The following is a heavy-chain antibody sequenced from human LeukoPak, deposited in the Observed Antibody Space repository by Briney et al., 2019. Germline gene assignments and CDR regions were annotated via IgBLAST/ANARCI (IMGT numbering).Heavy chain of an antibody. CDR3: ARSTGTAMFRDY. J-gene: IGHJ4*02. D-gene: IGHD2-2*01. V-gene: IGHV4-59*12. Sequence: SETLSLTCTVSGGSISPYYWSWIRQPPGKGLEWLGYIYYSGNTDYNPSLKSRVAISVDTSKNQFSLKLSSVTAADAAVYYCARSTGTAMFRDYWGQGTLVTVSS. CDR2: IYYSGNT. CDR1: GGSISPYY.